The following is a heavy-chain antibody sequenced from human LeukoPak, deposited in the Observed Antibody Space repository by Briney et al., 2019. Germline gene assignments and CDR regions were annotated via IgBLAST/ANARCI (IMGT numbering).Heavy chain of an antibody. J-gene: IGHJ5*02. CDR2: ISSSSSYI. CDR3: ARGLVWDWFDP. V-gene: IGHV3-21*01. Sequence: GGSLRLSCAASGFTFSSYSMNWVRQAPGKGLEWVSSISSSSSYIYYADSVKGRFTISRDNAKNSLYLQMNSLRAEDTAVYYCARGLVWDWFDPWGQGTLVTVSS. CDR1: GFTFSSYS. D-gene: IGHD6-6*01.